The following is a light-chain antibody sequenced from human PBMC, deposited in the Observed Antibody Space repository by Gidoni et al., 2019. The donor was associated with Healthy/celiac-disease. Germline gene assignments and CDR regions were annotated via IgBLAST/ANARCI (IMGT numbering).Light chain of an antibody. Sequence: EIVLTQSPGTLSLSPGERATLSCRASQTVSSSYLAWYQQKPGQAPRLLIYGASIRATGIPDRFSGSGSGTDFTLTISRLEPDDFSVYYCQQYGSSPITFGHGTRLEI. CDR2: GAS. V-gene: IGKV3-20*01. CDR3: QQYGSSPIT. J-gene: IGKJ5*01. CDR1: QTVSSSY.